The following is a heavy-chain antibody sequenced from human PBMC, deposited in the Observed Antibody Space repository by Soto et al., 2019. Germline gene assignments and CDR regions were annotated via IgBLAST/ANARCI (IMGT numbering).Heavy chain of an antibody. D-gene: IGHD3-3*01. CDR3: AIVFLSCYFWCCDYSLFWFDS. V-gene: IGHV4-34*01. Sequence: SEALSLTCAVYGGSFSGYYWCWIRQPPGKGLEGIGEINHSGSTNYNPSLKSRVTISVDTSKNQFCLKLSSVTAADTAVYYCAIVFLSCYFWCCDYSLFWFDSWGKGTLVIVSA. CDR2: INHSGST. CDR1: GGSFSGYY. J-gene: IGHJ5*01.